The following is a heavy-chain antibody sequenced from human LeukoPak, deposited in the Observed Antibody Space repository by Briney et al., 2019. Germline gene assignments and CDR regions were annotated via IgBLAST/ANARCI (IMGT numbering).Heavy chain of an antibody. D-gene: IGHD6-13*01. CDR3: ARRWNSSKYYYYYGMDV. CDR2: IYYSGST. Sequence: SQTLSLTCAVSGGSISSSSYYWGWIRQPPGKGLEWIGSIYYSGSTYYNPSLKRRVTISVDTSKNQFSLKLSSVTAADTAVYYCARRWNSSKYYYYYGMDVWGQGTTVTVSS. CDR1: GGSISSSSYY. V-gene: IGHV4-39*01. J-gene: IGHJ6*02.